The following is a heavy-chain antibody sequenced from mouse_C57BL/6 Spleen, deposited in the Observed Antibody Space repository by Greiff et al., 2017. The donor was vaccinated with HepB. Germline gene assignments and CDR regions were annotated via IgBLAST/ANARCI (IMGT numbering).Heavy chain of an antibody. J-gene: IGHJ2*01. D-gene: IGHD1-1*01. V-gene: IGHV1-82*01. CDR1: GYAFSSSW. CDR2: IYPGDGDT. Sequence: QVQLQQSGPELVKPGASVKISCKASGYAFSSSWMNWVKQRPGKGLEWIGRIYPGDGDTNYNGKFKGKATLTADKSSSTAYMQLSSLTSEDSAVYFCARGGSSHGGFDYWGQGTTLTVSS. CDR3: ARGGSSHGGFDY.